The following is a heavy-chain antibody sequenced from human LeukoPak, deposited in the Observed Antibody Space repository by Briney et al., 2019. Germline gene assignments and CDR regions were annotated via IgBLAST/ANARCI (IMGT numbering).Heavy chain of an antibody. CDR1: GCTFSDYA. V-gene: IGHV3-23*01. CDR2: ITTSGGAS. CDR3: AKGNAVTTFFDS. Sequence: PGGSLTLPCAASGCTFSDYALNWVRQAPGRGLEWVSFITTSGGASYYADSVKGRFTVSRDNSKNTLFLQMSGLRAADTAVYYCAKGNAVTTFFDSWGQGALVAVSS. J-gene: IGHJ4*02. D-gene: IGHD4-17*01.